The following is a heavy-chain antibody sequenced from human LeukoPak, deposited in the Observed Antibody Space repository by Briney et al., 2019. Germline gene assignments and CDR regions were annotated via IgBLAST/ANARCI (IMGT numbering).Heavy chain of an antibody. CDR3: ARDRLKSGSYYFDY. J-gene: IGHJ4*02. CDR1: AFTFSDYS. Sequence: GGSLRLSCAASAFTFSDYSMNRVRQAPGKGLEWVSYISGRSSTIYYADSVKGRFTISRDNAKSSMYLQMNSLRAEDTAVYYCARDRLKSGSYYFDYWGQGTLVTVSS. D-gene: IGHD1-26*01. V-gene: IGHV3-48*01. CDR2: ISGRSSTI.